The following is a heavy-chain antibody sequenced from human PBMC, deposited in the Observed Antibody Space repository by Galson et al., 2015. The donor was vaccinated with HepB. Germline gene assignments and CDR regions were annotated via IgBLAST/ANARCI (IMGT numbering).Heavy chain of an antibody. V-gene: IGHV3-11*01. J-gene: IGHJ4*02. CDR2: ISSSGSTI. Sequence: SLRLSCAASGFTFSDYYMSWIRQAPGKGLEWVSYISSSGSTIYYADSVKGRFTISRDNAKNSLYLQMNSLRAEDTAVYYCANNPPDYYGSGSYWLGPFDYWGQGTLVTVSS. CDR1: GFTFSDYY. D-gene: IGHD3-10*01. CDR3: ANNPPDYYGSGSYWLGPFDY.